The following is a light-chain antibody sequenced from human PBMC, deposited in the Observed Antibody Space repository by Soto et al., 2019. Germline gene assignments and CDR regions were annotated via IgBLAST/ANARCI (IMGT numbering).Light chain of an antibody. Sequence: RLTQSPSSLSASLGDTVTISCRASQSISNWLAWYQQKPGKAPNLLIYDASILESGVPSRFSGSGSGTEFTLTISSLQPDDFATYYCQQYNSYSSMFGQGTKVDI. CDR1: QSISNW. V-gene: IGKV1-5*01. CDR2: DAS. CDR3: QQYNSYSSM. J-gene: IGKJ1*01.